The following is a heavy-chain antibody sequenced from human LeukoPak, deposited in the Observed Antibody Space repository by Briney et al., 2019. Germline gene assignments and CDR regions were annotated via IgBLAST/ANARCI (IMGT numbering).Heavy chain of an antibody. CDR2: ISYDGSNK. Sequence: PGGSLRLSCAASGFTFSSYGMHWVRQAPGKGLEWVAVISYDGSNKYYADSVKGRFTISRDNSKNTLYLQMNSLRAEDTAVYYCAKAQGGRSWPYFDYWGQGTLVTVSS. D-gene: IGHD6-13*01. CDR3: AKAQGGRSWPYFDY. J-gene: IGHJ4*02. V-gene: IGHV3-30*18. CDR1: GFTFSSYG.